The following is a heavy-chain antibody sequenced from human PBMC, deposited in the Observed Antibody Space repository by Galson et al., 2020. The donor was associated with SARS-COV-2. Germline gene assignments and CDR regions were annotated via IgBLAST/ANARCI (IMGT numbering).Heavy chain of an antibody. J-gene: IGHJ6*03. Sequence: SETLSLTCTVSGGSLSSYYWSWIRQPPGKGLEWIGYIYYSGGTKYNPSLKSRVTISVDTSKNQFSLKLNCARDSSGYGSMDVCGKGTTVTVSS. CDR3: V. D-gene: IGHD3-22*01. CDR2: IYYSGGT. V-gene: IGHV4-59*01. CDR1: GGSLSSYY.